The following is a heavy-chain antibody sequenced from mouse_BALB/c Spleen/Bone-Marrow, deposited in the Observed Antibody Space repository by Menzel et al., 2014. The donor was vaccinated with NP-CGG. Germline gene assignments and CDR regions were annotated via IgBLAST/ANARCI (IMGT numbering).Heavy chain of an antibody. CDR2: INPGSGGT. CDR3: ARRELGEFNY. D-gene: IGHD4-1*01. Sequence: VQLQQSGAELVRPGTSVKVSCKASGYALTNYLIDWVKQRPGQGLEWIGVINPGSGGTNYNEKFKGKATLTADKSSSTAYMQLSSLTSDDSAVYFCARRELGEFNYWGQGTTLTVSS. CDR1: GYALTNYL. V-gene: IGHV1-54*01. J-gene: IGHJ2*01.